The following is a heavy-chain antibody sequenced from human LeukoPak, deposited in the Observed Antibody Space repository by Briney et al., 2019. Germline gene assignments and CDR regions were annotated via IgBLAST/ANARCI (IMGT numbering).Heavy chain of an antibody. CDR2: IIPIFGTA. V-gene: IGHV1-69*05. D-gene: IGHD3-3*01. J-gene: IGHJ4*02. CDR1: GGTFSSYA. CDR3: ARGRSERPGDFDY. Sequence: VASVKVSCKASGGTFSSYAISWVRQAPGQGLEWMGGIIPIFGTANYAQKFQGRVTITTDESTSTAYMELSSLRSEDTAVYYCARGRSERPGDFDYWGQGTLVTVSS.